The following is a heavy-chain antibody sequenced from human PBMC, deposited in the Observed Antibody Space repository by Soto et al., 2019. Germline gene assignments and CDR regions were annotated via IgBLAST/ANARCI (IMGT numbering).Heavy chain of an antibody. V-gene: IGHV1-46*01. CDR1: GDTFTSYY. CDR3: ARSSGGNFGIIIAGSNWFDP. CDR2: INPHGGST. D-gene: IGHD3-3*01. J-gene: IGHJ5*02. Sequence: GASVKVSCKAPGDTFTSYYLNWVRQAPGQGLEWMGVINPHGGSTKYAQKFQGRITMTRDTSRSTVYMELSSLRSDDTAIYYCARSSGGNFGIIIAGSNWFDPWGQGTLVTVSS.